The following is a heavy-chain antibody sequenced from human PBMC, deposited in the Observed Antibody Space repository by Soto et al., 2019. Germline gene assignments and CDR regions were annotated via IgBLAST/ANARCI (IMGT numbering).Heavy chain of an antibody. CDR2: INSGGST. CDR3: ASSGSKPRFDY. J-gene: IGHJ4*02. Sequence: PGGSLRLSCAASGVTVNNYMSWVRQAPGKGLEWTSVINSGGSTYYADSVKGRFTISRDNSKNTLYLQMNSLRAEDTAVYYCASSGSKPRFDYWGQGTLVTVSS. D-gene: IGHD1-26*01. CDR1: GVTVNNY. V-gene: IGHV3-66*01.